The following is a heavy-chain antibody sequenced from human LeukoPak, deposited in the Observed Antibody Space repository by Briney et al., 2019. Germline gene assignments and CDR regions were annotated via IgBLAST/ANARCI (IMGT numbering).Heavy chain of an antibody. D-gene: IGHD3-10*01. Sequence: SETLSLTCAVSGGSISSGGYSWSWIRQPPGKGLEWIGYIYHSGSTYYNPSLKSRVTISVDRSKNQFSLKLSSVTAADTAVYYCARGRYGSGSYPVTFDYWGQGTLVTVSS. CDR3: ARGRYGSGSYPVTFDY. CDR2: IYHSGST. CDR1: GGSISSGGYS. J-gene: IGHJ4*02. V-gene: IGHV4-30-2*01.